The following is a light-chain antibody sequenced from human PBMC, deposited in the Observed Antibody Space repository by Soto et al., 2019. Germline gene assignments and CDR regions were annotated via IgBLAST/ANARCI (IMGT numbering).Light chain of an antibody. V-gene: IGKV4-1*01. CDR1: QSVLYSSNNKNY. Sequence: DIVMTQSPDSLAVSLGERATINCKSSQSVLYSSNNKNYLAWYQQKPGQPPKLLIYWASTRQSGVPDRFSGSGSGTDFTLTISSLQAEDVASYYCQQYYDTPPTFGQGTKVEIK. CDR3: QQYYDTPPT. J-gene: IGKJ1*01. CDR2: WAS.